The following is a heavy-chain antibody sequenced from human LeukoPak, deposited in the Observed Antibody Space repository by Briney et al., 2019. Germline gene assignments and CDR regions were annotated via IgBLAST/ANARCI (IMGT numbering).Heavy chain of an antibody. CDR2: IKQDGSEE. V-gene: IGHV3-7*03. CDR1: GFTFSSYW. CDR3: ARGLGYCTSTTCLLPFDY. J-gene: IGHJ4*02. Sequence: GGSLRLSCAASGFTFSSYWMTWVRQAPGKGLEWVANIKQDGSEEHYVDSVKGRFTVSRDNSKNTLYLQMNSLRAEDTAMYYCARGLGYCTSTTCLLPFDYWGQGTLVTVSS. D-gene: IGHD2-2*01.